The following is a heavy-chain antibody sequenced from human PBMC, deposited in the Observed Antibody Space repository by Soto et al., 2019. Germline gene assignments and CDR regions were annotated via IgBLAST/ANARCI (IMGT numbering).Heavy chain of an antibody. V-gene: IGHV2-70*01. CDR3: ARTQDGPIDY. CDR2: IDWDDNK. D-gene: IGHD4-17*01. J-gene: IGHJ4*02. Sequence: SGPTRVNPTQTLTLTCTFSGFSLSTSGMFLIWIRQPPGKALEWLALIDWDDNKNYNTSLKTRLTISKDTSKNQVVLTMTNMDPVDTATFYRARTQDGPIDYWGQGTLVTVSS. CDR1: GFSLSTSGMF.